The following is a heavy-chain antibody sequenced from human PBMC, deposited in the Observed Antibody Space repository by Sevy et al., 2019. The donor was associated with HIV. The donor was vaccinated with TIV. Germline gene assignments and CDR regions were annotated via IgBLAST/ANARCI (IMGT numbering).Heavy chain of an antibody. CDR1: GYTFTSYG. Sequence: ASVKVSCKASGYTFTSYGISWVRQAPGQGLEWMGWISAYNGNTNYAQMLQGRVTMTTDTSTSTAYMELRSLRSGDTAVYYCARTYGSGSYYESGGFDYWGQGTLVTVSS. D-gene: IGHD3-10*01. V-gene: IGHV1-18*01. CDR2: ISAYNGNT. CDR3: ARTYGSGSYYESGGFDY. J-gene: IGHJ4*02.